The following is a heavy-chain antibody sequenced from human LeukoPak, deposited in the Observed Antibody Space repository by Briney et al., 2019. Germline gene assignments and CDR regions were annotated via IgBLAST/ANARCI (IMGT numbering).Heavy chain of an antibody. D-gene: IGHD3-22*01. CDR3: ARESDYYDSSGYFDY. Sequence: PSQTLSLTCTVSGGSISRGGYYWSWICQHPEKGLEWIGYIYYSRSTYYNPSLKSRVTISVDTSKNQFSLKLNSVTAADTAVYYCARESDYYDSSGYFDYWGQGTLVTVSS. V-gene: IGHV4-31*03. CDR1: GGSISRGGYY. CDR2: IYYSRST. J-gene: IGHJ4*02.